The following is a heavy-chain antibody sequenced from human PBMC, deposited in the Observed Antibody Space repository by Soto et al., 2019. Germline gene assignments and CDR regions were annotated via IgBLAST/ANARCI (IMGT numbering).Heavy chain of an antibody. D-gene: IGHD5-12*01. Sequence: QVQLQESGPGVVKPSDTLSVTCTVSGGSVSSRSHFWSWIRQPPGGVLQWIGYIYYTGNTNYSPSLKGRATLSVDTSRNPFSLRLTSVAAADTAIYYCARYDAESGSNKLDPWGQGTLVTVSS. CDR2: IYYTGNT. V-gene: IGHV4-61*01. CDR1: GGSVSSRSHF. CDR3: ARYDAESGSNKLDP. J-gene: IGHJ5*02.